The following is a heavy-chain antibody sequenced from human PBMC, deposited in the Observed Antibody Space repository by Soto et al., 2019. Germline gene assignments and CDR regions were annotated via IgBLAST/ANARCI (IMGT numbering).Heavy chain of an antibody. Sequence: EVQLVESGGGLVQPGGSLRLSCAASGFTFSGSWMHWVRQAPGKGLVWVSRINGDGSGTSYADFVQGRFTISRDDAKNTQLLKMHGLRAEDTAVYDCARGIFGSGTANGYWGKGTLVTVSS. D-gene: IGHD3-10*01. V-gene: IGHV3-74*01. CDR1: GFTFSGSW. CDR2: INGDGSGT. CDR3: ARGIFGSGTANGY. J-gene: IGHJ4*02.